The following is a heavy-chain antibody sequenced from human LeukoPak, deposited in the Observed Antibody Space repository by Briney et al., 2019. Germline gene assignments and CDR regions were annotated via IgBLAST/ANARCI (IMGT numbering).Heavy chain of an antibody. J-gene: IGHJ4*02. V-gene: IGHV3-33*01. CDR3: ARELGDSSSWIDY. D-gene: IGHD6-13*01. Sequence: GGSLRLSCAASGFTFSSSGMHWVRQAPGKGLEWVALIWYDGSHKYYADSVKGRFTISRDNSKNTLYLQMNSLRAEDTAVYYCARELGDSSSWIDYWGQGTLVPVSS. CDR1: GFTFSSSG. CDR2: IWYDGSHK.